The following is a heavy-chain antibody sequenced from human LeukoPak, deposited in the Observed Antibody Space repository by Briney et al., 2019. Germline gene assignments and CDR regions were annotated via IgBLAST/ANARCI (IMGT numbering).Heavy chain of an antibody. Sequence: GGSLRLSCAASGFTFSSSPMSWVRQTPGKGPEWVSTISAGSDNTFYADSVKGRFTLSRDNAKNTLYLQMSSLRAEDTAVYYCANFIAASATGFQHWGQGTLVTVSS. J-gene: IGHJ1*01. V-gene: IGHV3-23*01. CDR3: ANFIAASATGFQH. CDR1: GFTFSSSP. D-gene: IGHD6-6*01. CDR2: ISAGSDNT.